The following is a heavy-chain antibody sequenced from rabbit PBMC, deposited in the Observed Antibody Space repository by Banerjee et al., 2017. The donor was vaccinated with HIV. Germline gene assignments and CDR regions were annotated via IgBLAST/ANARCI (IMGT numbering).Heavy chain of an antibody. Sequence: QQLEESGGGLVKPGASLTLTCTASGFSFSSGYDMCWVRQAPGKGLEWIACIYAGSSDNTYYASWVNGRFTIYSHNAQNTLYLEMNSLTAADTATYFCVRDGDYGAPLNRLHLWGPGTLVTVS. CDR2: IYAGSSDNT. D-gene: IGHD2-1*01. CDR3: VRDGDYGAPLNRLHL. V-gene: IGHV1S40*01. J-gene: IGHJ3*01. CDR1: GFSFSSGYD.